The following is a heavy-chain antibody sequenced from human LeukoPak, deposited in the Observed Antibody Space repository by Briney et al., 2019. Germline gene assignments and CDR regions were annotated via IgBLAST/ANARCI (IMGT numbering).Heavy chain of an antibody. D-gene: IGHD2-2*01. CDR1: GGSISSYY. Sequence: PSETLSLTGTVSGGSISSYYWSWIRQPPGKGLEWIGAIYFSGSTNYNPSLKSRVTISVDTSKKQFSLKLISLTAADTAKYYCARDYCSSTSCHAAKNWFDPWGQGTLVTVSS. CDR3: ARDYCSSTSCHAAKNWFDP. V-gene: IGHV4-59*01. CDR2: IYFSGST. J-gene: IGHJ5*02.